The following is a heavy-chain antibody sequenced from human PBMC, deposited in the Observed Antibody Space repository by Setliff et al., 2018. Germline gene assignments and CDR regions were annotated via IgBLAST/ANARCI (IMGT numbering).Heavy chain of an antibody. J-gene: IGHJ3*01. CDR1: GYTFTSYG. D-gene: IGHD2-8*01. CDR3: VRDLTNPNSFDL. CDR2: INPKSGVT. Sequence: ASVKVSCKASGYTFTSYGISWVRQAPRQGLEWLGWINPKSGVTSYAQSFQGRIAMTKDASISTAYMELYNLTPDDTAVYYCVRDLTNPNSFDLWGQGTTVTVSS. V-gene: IGHV1-2*02.